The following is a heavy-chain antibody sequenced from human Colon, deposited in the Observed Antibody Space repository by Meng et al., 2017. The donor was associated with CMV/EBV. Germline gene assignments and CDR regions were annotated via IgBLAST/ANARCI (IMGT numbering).Heavy chain of an antibody. CDR2: IKQDGSEK. Sequence: GESLKISCAASGFTFSNYWMSWVRQAPGKRLEWVANIKQDGSEKYYVDSVKGRFTISRDNAKNSLYLQMNSLRAEDTAVYYCARDRGSYSRDIWSQGTMVTVSS. D-gene: IGHD1-26*01. CDR1: GFTFSNYW. J-gene: IGHJ3*02. CDR3: ARDRGSYSRDI. V-gene: IGHV3-7*01.